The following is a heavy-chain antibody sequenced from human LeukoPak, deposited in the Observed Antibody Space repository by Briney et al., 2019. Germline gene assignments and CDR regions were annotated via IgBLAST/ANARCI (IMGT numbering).Heavy chain of an antibody. D-gene: IGHD6-19*01. Sequence: GGSLRLSCAASGIVFSNTAMNWARQSPGRGLEWVSAISGGGERTFYADSVKGRFTISRDNSKNMAYLQMNSLRADDTAIYYCGKDGGQYSSGPEFDPRGQGALVTVSS. J-gene: IGHJ5*02. CDR2: ISGGGERT. CDR3: GKDGGQYSSGPEFDP. CDR1: GIVFSNTA. V-gene: IGHV3-23*01.